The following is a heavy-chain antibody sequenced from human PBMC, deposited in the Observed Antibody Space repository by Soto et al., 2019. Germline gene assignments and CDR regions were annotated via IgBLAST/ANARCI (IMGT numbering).Heavy chain of an antibody. D-gene: IGHD6-25*01. CDR2: IYWYDFQ. CDR1: GFSLTTTGLG. J-gene: IGHJ4*02. V-gene: IGHV2-5*01. CDR3: AHRPDGSHFYY. Sequence: QITLKESGPTLVKPTQTLTLTCTFSGFSLTTTGLGVGWIRQPPGKTLEWLASIYWYDFQRYSPSLKSRFTITKDTSKNQVVLTMTNMDPADTATYYCAHRPDGSHFYYWGQGILVTVSS.